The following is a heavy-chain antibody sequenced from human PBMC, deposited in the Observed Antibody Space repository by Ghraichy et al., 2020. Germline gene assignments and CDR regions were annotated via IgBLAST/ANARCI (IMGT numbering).Heavy chain of an antibody. CDR2: ITSSSRTI. CDR1: GFTFTGYS. D-gene: IGHD4-23*01. Sequence: LSLTCAGSGFTFTGYSMNWVRQAPGKGLEWVSYITSSSRTISYADSVKGRFTISRDNAQNSLYLQMNSLRDEDTAVYYCARGSTVVRFYYYDGMDVWGQGTTVTVSS. V-gene: IGHV3-48*02. J-gene: IGHJ6*02. CDR3: ARGSTVVRFYYYDGMDV.